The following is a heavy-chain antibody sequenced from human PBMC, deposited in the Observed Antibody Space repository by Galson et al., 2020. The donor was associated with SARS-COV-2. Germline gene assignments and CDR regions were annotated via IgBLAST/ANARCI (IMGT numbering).Heavy chain of an antibody. Sequence: SETLSLTCTVSGGSISSSSYYWGWIRQPPGKGLEWIGSIYYSGSTYYNPSLKSRVTISVDTSKNQFSLKLSSVTAADTAVYYCARLSIAARRWFGWFDPWGQGTLVTVSS. J-gene: IGHJ5*02. CDR3: ARLSIAARRWFGWFDP. D-gene: IGHD6-6*01. CDR2: IYYSGST. V-gene: IGHV4-39*01. CDR1: GGSISSSSYY.